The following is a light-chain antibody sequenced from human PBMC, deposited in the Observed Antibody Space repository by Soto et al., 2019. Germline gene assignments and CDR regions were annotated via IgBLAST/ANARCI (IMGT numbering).Light chain of an antibody. CDR3: HQYGSSPAT. CDR1: QSISRN. Sequence: DIQMTQSPSSLSASVGDRVTITCRASQSISRNLNWYQQKPGTAPKLLMFGASTLQSGVPSRFSGSGSGTDFTLTITSLQPEDFAVYYCHQYGSSPATFGQGTKVDI. V-gene: IGKV1-39*01. J-gene: IGKJ1*01. CDR2: GAS.